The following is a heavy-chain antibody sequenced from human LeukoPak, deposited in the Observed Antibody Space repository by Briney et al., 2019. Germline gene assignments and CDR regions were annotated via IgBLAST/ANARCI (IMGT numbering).Heavy chain of an antibody. CDR2: INPSGGST. V-gene: IGHV1-46*01. J-gene: IGHJ4*02. CDR3: AIFRTIAAAFDY. CDR1: GGTFSSYA. D-gene: IGHD6-13*01. Sequence: ASVKVSCKASGGTFSSYAISWVRQAPGQGLEWMGIINPSGGSTSYAQKFQGRVTMTRDTSTSTVYMELSSLRSEDTAVYYCAIFRTIAAAFDYWGQGTLVTVSS.